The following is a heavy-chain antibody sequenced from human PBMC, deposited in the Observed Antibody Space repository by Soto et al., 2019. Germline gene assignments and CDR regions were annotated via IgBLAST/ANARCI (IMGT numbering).Heavy chain of an antibody. CDR3: VRIRRGDGYTFGY. V-gene: IGHV3-74*01. CDR1: GFTLSNYW. Sequence: EVQLVESGGVSVQPGGSLRLSCTASGFTLSNYWMHWVRRAPGKGLVWVSRINTDGSTTTYADSVKGRFTISRDNAKNTLYLRMNSLRDEDTAVYYCVRIRRGDGYTFGYWGQGTLVTVSS. D-gene: IGHD5-12*01. CDR2: INTDGSTT. J-gene: IGHJ4*02.